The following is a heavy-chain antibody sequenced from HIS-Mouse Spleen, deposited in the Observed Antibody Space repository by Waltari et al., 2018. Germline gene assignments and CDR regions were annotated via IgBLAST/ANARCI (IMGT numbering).Heavy chain of an antibody. V-gene: IGHV3-66*01. CDR2: IYSGGST. Sequence: EVQLVESGGGLVQPGGSLRPSCAASGFTGRSNSLSWVRQAPGKGLGWVSVIYSGGSTYYADSVKGRFTISRDNSKNTLYLQMNSLRAEDTAVYYCARKYSSSFDYWGQGTLVTVSS. CDR1: GFTGRSNS. CDR3: ARKYSSSFDY. J-gene: IGHJ4*02. D-gene: IGHD6-6*01.